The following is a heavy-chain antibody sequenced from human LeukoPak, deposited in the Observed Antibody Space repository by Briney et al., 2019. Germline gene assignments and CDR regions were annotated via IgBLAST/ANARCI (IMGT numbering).Heavy chain of an antibody. CDR2: ISWNSGSI. J-gene: IGHJ3*02. CDR1: GFTFDNYA. D-gene: IGHD6-19*01. Sequence: PGGSLRLSCAASGFTFDNYAMHWVRQAPGKGLEWVSGISWNSGSIGYADSVKGRFTISRDNAKNSLYLQMNSLRAEDTALYYCAKDRGTGGYSSGWDAFDIWGQGTMVTVSS. CDR3: AKDRGTGGYSSGWDAFDI. V-gene: IGHV3-9*01.